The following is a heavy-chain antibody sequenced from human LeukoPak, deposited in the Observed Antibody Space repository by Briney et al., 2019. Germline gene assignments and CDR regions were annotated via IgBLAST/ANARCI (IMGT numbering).Heavy chain of an antibody. Sequence: SETLSLTCTVSGGSISSYYWSWIRQPPGKGLEWIGYIYYSGSTDYNPSLKSRVTISVDTSKNQFSLKLSSVTAADTAVYYCARFGRDGYNYNYYYYYYMDVWGKGTTVTISS. CDR2: IYYSGST. D-gene: IGHD5-24*01. J-gene: IGHJ6*03. V-gene: IGHV4-59*01. CDR3: ARFGRDGYNYNYYYYYYMDV. CDR1: GGSISSYY.